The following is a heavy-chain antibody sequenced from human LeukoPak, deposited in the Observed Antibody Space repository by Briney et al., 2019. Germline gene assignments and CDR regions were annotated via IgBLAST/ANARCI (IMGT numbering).Heavy chain of an antibody. CDR1: GGSITSYS. J-gene: IGHJ3*02. CDR3: VRVGGASSTLSAFDI. CDR2: IYNSETI. V-gene: IGHV4-59*01. D-gene: IGHD6-6*01. Sequence: SESLSLTCTVSGGSITSYSWGWIRQPPGEGREWICYIYNSETINHNTSLTSRVTISLDTSKNQVSLKLTSVTAADTAVYYCVRVGGASSTLSAFDIWGQGTTVTVSS.